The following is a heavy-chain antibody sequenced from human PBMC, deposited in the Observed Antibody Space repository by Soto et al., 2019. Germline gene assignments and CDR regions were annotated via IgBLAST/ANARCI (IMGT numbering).Heavy chain of an antibody. V-gene: IGHV4-59*01. D-gene: IGHD6-13*01. J-gene: IGHJ6*02. CDR3: ARGGPVGYSYYYYGMDV. CDR1: GGSISSYY. CDR2: IYYSGST. Sequence: SETLSLTCTVSGGSISSYYWSWIRQPPGKGLEWIGYIYYSGSTNYNPSLKSRVTISVDTSKNQFSLKLSSVTAADTAVYYRARGGPVGYSYYYYGMDVWGQGTTVTVSS.